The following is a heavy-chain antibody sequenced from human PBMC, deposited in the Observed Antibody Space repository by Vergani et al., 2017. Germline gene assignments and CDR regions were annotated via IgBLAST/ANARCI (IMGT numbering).Heavy chain of an antibody. CDR3: ARASIAARLRIWDFDY. V-gene: IGHV4-31*03. J-gene: IGHJ4*02. D-gene: IGHD6-6*01. CDR2: TYYSGSH. CDR1: GGSIRSGGYY. Sequence: QVQLQESGPGLVKTSQTLSLTCTVSGGSIRSGGYYWSWIRQHPGKGLEWIGYTYYSGSHYYNPSPKSRVTISVDTSKNQFSLKLSSVTAADPAVYYCARASIAARLRIWDFDYWGQGTLVTVSS.